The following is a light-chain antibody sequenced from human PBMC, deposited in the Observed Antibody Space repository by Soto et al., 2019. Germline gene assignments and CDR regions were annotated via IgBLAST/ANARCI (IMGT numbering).Light chain of an antibody. CDR1: SSDVGAYNF. V-gene: IGLV2-11*01. J-gene: IGLJ3*02. CDR3: CSYAGSYTVV. Sequence: QSALTQPRSVSGSPGQSVTISRTGTSSDVGAYNFVSWYQQHPGRDPKLMIYDVSRRPSGVPDRFSGSKSGNTASLTNSGHWDDDEANYYCCSYAGSYTVVFGRGTKLTVL. CDR2: DVS.